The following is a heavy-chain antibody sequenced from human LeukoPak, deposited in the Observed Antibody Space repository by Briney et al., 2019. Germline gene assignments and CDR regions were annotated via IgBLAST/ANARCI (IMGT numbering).Heavy chain of an antibody. J-gene: IGHJ4*02. Sequence: PGGSLRLSCAASGFTFSSYAMSWVRQAPGKGLEWVSLISGDGGSTYYADSVKGRFTISRDNSKNSLYLQMNSLRTEDTALYYCANLDSSGYFPFYWGQGTLVTVSS. D-gene: IGHD3-22*01. CDR1: GFTFSSYA. CDR2: ISGDGGST. V-gene: IGHV3-43*02. CDR3: ANLDSSGYFPFY.